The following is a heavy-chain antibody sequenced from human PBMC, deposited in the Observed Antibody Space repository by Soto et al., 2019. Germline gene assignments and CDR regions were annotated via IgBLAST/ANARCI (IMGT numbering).Heavy chain of an antibody. D-gene: IGHD3-22*01. V-gene: IGHV1-2*04. Sequence: QVHLVQSGAEVKKPGASVKVSCKASGYVFTGYYIHWVRQAPGQGLEWMGWSNPKSGGANIAQKFQGWVTLNRDTSISTTYMEVNRLTSNDTAVYYCVRDYYDGSASYGFEFWGQWTPVTVAS. J-gene: IGHJ3*01. CDR1: GYVFTGYY. CDR3: VRDYYDGSASYGFEF. CDR2: SNPKSGGA.